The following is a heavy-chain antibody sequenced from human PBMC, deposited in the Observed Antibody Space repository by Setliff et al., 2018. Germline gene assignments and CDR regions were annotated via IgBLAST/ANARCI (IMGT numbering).Heavy chain of an antibody. CDR3: ARSPALLGIVYLDP. D-gene: IGHD2-15*01. V-gene: IGHV1-8*01. CDR1: GYTFSSYA. J-gene: IGHJ5*02. CDR2: MNPNSGNT. Sequence: GASVKVSCKASGYTFSSYAMNWVRQAPGQGLEWMGWMNPNSGNTGYAQKFQGRVTMTRNTSISTAYMELNSLTSEDTAVYYCARSPALLGIVYLDPWGQGTLVTVSS.